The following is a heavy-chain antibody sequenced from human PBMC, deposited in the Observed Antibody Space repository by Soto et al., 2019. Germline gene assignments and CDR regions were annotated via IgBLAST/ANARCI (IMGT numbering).Heavy chain of an antibody. V-gene: IGHV3-49*03. CDR1: GFTFCDYA. CDR2: IRSKAYGGTT. CDR3: TNPKSTSSYRNSGLEX. J-gene: IGHJ6*02. D-gene: IGHD2-2*01. Sequence: SLRLSCTISGFTFCDYAMSWSRQAPGKGLEWVVFIRSKAYGGTTDYAASVKGRFTISRDDSKSIAYLQMNSLKSEDTGVYYCTNPKSTSSYRNSGLEXWRQGTMDTIS.